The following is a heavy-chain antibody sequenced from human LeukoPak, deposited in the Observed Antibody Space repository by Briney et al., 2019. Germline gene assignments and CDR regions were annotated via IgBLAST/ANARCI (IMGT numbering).Heavy chain of an antibody. CDR1: GFSLSTSGVG. J-gene: IGHJ4*02. D-gene: IGHD3-3*01. Sequence: SGPTLVNPTQTLTLTCTFSGFSLSTSGVGVGWIRQPPGKTLEWLALIYWNDDKRYSPSLKSRLTITKDTSKNQVVLTMTNMDPVDTAPYYCANRRLPPTYYDFWSGGGGAFDYWGQGTLVTVSS. V-gene: IGHV2-5*01. CDR2: IYWNDDK. CDR3: ANRRLPPTYYDFWSGGGGAFDY.